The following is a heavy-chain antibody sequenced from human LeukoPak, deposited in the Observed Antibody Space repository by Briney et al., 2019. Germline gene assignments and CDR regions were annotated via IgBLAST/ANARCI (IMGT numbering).Heavy chain of an antibody. CDR1: GFTFSSYA. J-gene: IGHJ4*02. D-gene: IGHD4-11*01. V-gene: IGHV3-30-3*01. CDR2: ISYDGSNK. CDR3: ASQGGSNATVTLGY. Sequence: PGGSLRLSCAASGFTFSSYAMHWVRQAPGKGLEWVAVISYDGSNKYYADSMKGRFTISRDNSKSTLYLQMNSLRAEDTAVYYCASQGGSNATVTLGYWGQGTLVTVSS.